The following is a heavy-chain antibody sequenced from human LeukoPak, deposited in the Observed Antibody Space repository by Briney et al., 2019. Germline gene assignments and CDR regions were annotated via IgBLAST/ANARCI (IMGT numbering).Heavy chain of an antibody. Sequence: SETLSLTCAVSGGSISSSNWWTWIRQPPGKGLEWIGEIYHSGSTNYNPSLKSRVTISIDKSKNQFSLRLSSVTAADTAVYYCAREGFLSDTLPIDIWGQGTMVTVSS. CDR2: IYHSGST. CDR3: AREGFLSDTLPIDI. D-gene: IGHD2-15*01. J-gene: IGHJ3*02. V-gene: IGHV4-4*02. CDR1: GGSISSSNW.